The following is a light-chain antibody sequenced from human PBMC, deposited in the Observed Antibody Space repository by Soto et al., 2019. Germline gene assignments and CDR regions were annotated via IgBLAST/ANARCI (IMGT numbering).Light chain of an antibody. Sequence: DIQLTHSPSTLSASLAERVTIXSRASQSISSWLAWYQQKPGKAPKLLIYDVSNLETGVPSRFSGRGSGTDFTFTISSLQPEDIATYYCQQYDNLPLTFGGGTKVDIK. CDR2: DVS. CDR1: QSISSW. V-gene: IGKV1-33*01. J-gene: IGKJ4*01. CDR3: QQYDNLPLT.